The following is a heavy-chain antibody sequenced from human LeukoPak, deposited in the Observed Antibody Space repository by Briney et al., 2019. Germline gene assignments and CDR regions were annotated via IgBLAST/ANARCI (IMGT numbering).Heavy chain of an antibody. CDR2: VNSDGINT. CDR1: GFTFSNYW. D-gene: IGHD3-22*01. Sequence: GGSLRLSCAASGFTFSNYWMHWVRQAPGKGLVWVSRVNSDGINTSYADSVKGRFTISRDNAKNTLNLQMNSLRAEDTAVYYCARDLGQYYDTSDNWFDPWGQGTLVTVSS. CDR3: ARDLGQYYDTSDNWFDP. V-gene: IGHV3-74*01. J-gene: IGHJ5*02.